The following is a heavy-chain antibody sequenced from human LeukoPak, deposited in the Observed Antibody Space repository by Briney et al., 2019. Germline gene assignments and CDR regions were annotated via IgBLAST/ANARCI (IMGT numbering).Heavy chain of an antibody. CDR1: GFTFNSYA. Sequence: GGSLRLSCAASGFTFNSYAMSWVRQAPGKGLEWVSAISGSGGSTYYADSVKGRFTISRDNSKNTLYLQMNSLRAEDTAVYYCAKALRFLEWLRFDYWGQGTLVTVSS. CDR3: AKALRFLEWLRFDY. V-gene: IGHV3-23*01. J-gene: IGHJ4*02. CDR2: ISGSGGST. D-gene: IGHD3-3*01.